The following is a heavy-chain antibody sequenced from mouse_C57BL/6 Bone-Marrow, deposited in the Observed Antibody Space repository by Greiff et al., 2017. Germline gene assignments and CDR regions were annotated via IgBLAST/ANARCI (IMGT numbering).Heavy chain of an antibody. D-gene: IGHD4-1*01. CDR2: IRNKANNHAT. Sequence: EVNVVESGGGLVQPGGSMKLSCAASGFTFSDAWMDWVRQPPEKGLEWVAEIRNKANNHATYYAESVKGRFTISRDDSNSSVYLQMSSLRAEDTGIYYCTRRNWDDYWGQGTTLTVSS. CDR3: TRRNWDDY. V-gene: IGHV6-6*01. CDR1: GFTFSDAW. J-gene: IGHJ2*01.